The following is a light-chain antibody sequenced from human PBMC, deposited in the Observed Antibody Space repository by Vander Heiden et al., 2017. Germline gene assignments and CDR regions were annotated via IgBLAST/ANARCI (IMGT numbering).Light chain of an antibody. Sequence: EIVLTQSPATLFLSPGERATLSCRASQSVSSYLAWYQQKPGQAPRLLIYVASNRATGIPARFSGSGSGTDFTLTISSLEPEDFAVYYCQQRSNWPITFGQGTRLEIK. CDR3: QQRSNWPIT. J-gene: IGKJ5*01. CDR1: QSVSSY. CDR2: VAS. V-gene: IGKV3-11*01.